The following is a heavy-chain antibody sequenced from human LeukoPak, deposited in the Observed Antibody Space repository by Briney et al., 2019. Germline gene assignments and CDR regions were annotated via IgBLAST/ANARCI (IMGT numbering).Heavy chain of an antibody. CDR3: ARESTAMVTLPLIHYYYYMDV. CDR1: GGSISSYY. J-gene: IGHJ6*03. Sequence: SETLSLTCTVSGGSISSYYWSWIRQPAGKGLEWIGRFYTSGSTNYNPSLKSRVTMSVDTSKNQFSLKLSSVTAADTAVYYCARESTAMVTLPLIHYYYYMDVWGKGTTVTVSS. V-gene: IGHV4-4*07. CDR2: FYTSGST. D-gene: IGHD5-18*01.